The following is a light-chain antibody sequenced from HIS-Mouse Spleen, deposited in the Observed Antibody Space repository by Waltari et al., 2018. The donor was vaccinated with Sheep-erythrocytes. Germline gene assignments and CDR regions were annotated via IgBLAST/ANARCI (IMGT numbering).Light chain of an antibody. J-gene: IGLJ1*01. V-gene: IGLV2-11*01. CDR3: CSYAGSYNHV. CDR2: DVS. Sequence: QSALTQPRSVSGSPGQSVTISCTGTSSDVGGYNYVSWYQQHPGKAPKLMSYDVSKRPSGVPDCVSGSKSGNTASLTISGLQAEDEADYYCCSYAGSYNHVFATGTKVTVL. CDR1: SSDVGGYNY.